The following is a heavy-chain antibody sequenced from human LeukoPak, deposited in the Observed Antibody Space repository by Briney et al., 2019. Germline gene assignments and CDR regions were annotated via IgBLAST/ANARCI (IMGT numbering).Heavy chain of an antibody. V-gene: IGHV1-18*01. D-gene: IGHD3-3*01. CDR1: GYTFTSYG. Sequence: AASVKVSCKASGYTFTSYGISWVRQAPGQGLGWMGWISAYNGNTNYAQKLQGRVTMTTDTSTSTAYMELRSLRSDDTAVYYCARDRYYDFWSGFPFHYYYGMDVWGQGTTVTVSS. CDR3: ARDRYYDFWSGFPFHYYYGMDV. CDR2: ISAYNGNT. J-gene: IGHJ6*02.